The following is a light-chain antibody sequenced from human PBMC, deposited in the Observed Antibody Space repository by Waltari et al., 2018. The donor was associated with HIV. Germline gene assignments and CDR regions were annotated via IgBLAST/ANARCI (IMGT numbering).Light chain of an antibody. V-gene: IGLV3-25*03. CDR2: KDL. J-gene: IGLJ2*01. CDR3: QSGDKGRTHSVV. CDR1: VLPDQY. Sequence: SSELIQQPSQSVSPGQTARIPCSGDVLPDQYVYWYQQRPGQAPLLVIYKDLERPSGIPERFSGSSAGTKSTLTITGVQPEDEADYYCQSGDKGRTHSVVFGGGTKLTVL.